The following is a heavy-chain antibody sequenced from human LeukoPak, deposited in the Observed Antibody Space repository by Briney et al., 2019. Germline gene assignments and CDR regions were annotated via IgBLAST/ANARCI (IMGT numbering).Heavy chain of an antibody. CDR1: GGSISSSSYY. CDR2: IFYSGST. J-gene: IGHJ3*02. D-gene: IGHD3-10*01. CDR3: AKSNGYGLVDI. V-gene: IGHV4-39*07. Sequence: PSETLSLTCTVPGGSISSSSYYWGWIRQPPGKGLEWIGNIFYSGSTYYSPSLRSRVTISLDTSRNQFSLKLNSVTAADTAVYYCAKSNGYGLVDIWGKGTMVTVSS.